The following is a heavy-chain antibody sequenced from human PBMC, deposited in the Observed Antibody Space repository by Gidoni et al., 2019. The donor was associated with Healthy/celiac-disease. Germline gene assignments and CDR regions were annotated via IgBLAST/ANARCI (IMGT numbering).Heavy chain of an antibody. CDR3: AKEYLYDFWSGPNWFDP. CDR1: GCTFSSYA. CDR2: ISGSGGST. V-gene: IGHV3-23*01. D-gene: IGHD3-3*01. Sequence: EVQLLESGGGLVQPGGSLRLSCAASGCTFSSYAMSWVRQAPGKGLEWVSAISGSGGSTYYADSVKGRFTISRDNSKNTLYLQMNSLRAEDTAVYYCAKEYLYDFWSGPNWFDPWGQGPLVTVSS. J-gene: IGHJ5*02.